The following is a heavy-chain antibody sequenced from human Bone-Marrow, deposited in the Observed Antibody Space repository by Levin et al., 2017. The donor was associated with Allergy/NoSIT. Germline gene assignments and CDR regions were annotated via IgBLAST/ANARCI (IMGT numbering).Heavy chain of an antibody. CDR3: SRGLDHLDV. V-gene: IGHV3-7*03. D-gene: IGHD1-1*01. Sequence: GGSLRLSCTASGFSFSTYWMTWFRQVPGKGLEWVADIDQDEGQKYYVDSVKGRFIISRDNAKTSLYLQMNYLTVADTAVYFCSRGLDHLDVWGQGTTVTVSS. CDR1: GFSFSTYW. J-gene: IGHJ6*02. CDR2: IDQDEGQK.